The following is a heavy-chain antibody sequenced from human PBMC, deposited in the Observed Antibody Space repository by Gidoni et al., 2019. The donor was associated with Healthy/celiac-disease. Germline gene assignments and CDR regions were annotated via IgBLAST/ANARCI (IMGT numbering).Heavy chain of an antibody. Sequence: QVQLQQWGAGLLKPSETLSLTCAVYGGSFSGYSWSWIRQPPGKGLEWIGEINHSGSTNYNPSLKSRVTISVDTSKNQFSLKLSSVTAADTAVYYCARVRGLYCSGGSCYRVYYYGMDVWGQGTTVTVSS. J-gene: IGHJ6*02. CDR1: GGSFSGYS. CDR2: INHSGST. CDR3: ARVRGLYCSGGSCYRVYYYGMDV. D-gene: IGHD2-15*01. V-gene: IGHV4-34*01.